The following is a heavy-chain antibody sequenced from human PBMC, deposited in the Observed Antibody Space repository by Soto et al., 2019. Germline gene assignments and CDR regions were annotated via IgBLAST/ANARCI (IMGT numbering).Heavy chain of an antibody. CDR1: GFTFGDYA. J-gene: IGHJ4*02. Sequence: GGSLRLSCITSGFTFGDYAMIWFRQAPGKGLEWVSFITGKRYGGKTEYAASVKGRFTISRDDSKSVAYLQMNSLRTDDTAVYYCSRLPPNNWGAPLDFWGQGTLVTVSS. CDR2: ITGKRYGGKT. CDR3: SRLPPNNWGAPLDF. V-gene: IGHV3-49*03. D-gene: IGHD1-26*01.